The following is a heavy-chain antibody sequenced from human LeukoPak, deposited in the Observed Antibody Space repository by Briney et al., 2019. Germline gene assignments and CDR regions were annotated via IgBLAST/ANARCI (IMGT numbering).Heavy chain of an antibody. CDR1: GFAVSNNY. Sequence: GGSLRLSCAASGFAVSNNYMSWVRQAPGKGLEWVSSISGSGGTAYHADSVKGRFTISRDNSKKTLYLQMNNLRAEDTAFYYCAKDRGIVVVGRFDPWGQGTLVTVSS. CDR3: AKDRGIVVVGRFDP. D-gene: IGHD2-2*01. CDR2: ISGSGGTA. J-gene: IGHJ5*02. V-gene: IGHV3-23*01.